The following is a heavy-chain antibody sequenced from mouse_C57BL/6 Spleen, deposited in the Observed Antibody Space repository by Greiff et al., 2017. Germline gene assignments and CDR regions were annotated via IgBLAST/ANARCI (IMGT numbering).Heavy chain of an antibody. CDR2: IDPNSGGT. CDR1: GYTFTSYW. CDR3: ARSGYSNPYAMGY. D-gene: IGHD2-5*01. Sequence: QVQLKQPGAELVKPGASVKLSCKASGYTFTSYWMHWVKQRPGRGLEWIGRIDPNSGGTKYNEKFKGKATLTVDKPSSTAYMQLSSLTSEDSAVYYCARSGYSNPYAMGYWGQGTSVTVAS. V-gene: IGHV1-72*01. J-gene: IGHJ4*01.